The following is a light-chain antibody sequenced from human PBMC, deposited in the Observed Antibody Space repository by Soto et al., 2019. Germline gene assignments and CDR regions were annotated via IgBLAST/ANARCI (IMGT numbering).Light chain of an antibody. Sequence: EIVMTQSPATLSVSPGGRATLSCRASQSVRSNFLAWYQQKPGQAPRLLIYGASNRATGIPDRFSGSGSGTDFTLTITRLEPEDFAMYYCQRYDSFRTFGQGTKADIK. J-gene: IGKJ1*01. CDR2: GAS. CDR1: QSVRSNF. CDR3: QRYDSFRT. V-gene: IGKV3-20*01.